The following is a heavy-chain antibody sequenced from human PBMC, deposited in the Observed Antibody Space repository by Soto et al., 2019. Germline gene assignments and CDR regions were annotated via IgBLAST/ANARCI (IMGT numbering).Heavy chain of an antibody. V-gene: IGHV3-30-3*02. CDR2: ISYDGFNE. D-gene: IGHD6-19*01. J-gene: IGHJ4*02. CDR1: GYTFSRYA. Sequence: PGGSLRLSCAASGYTFSRYAIHWVRQAPGKGLEWVAVISYDGFNEYYADSVKGRFTISRDNSKNALYLQMNSLGAEDTAVYYCAKDPEAGTWSRYFDYWGQGTLVTVSS. CDR3: AKDPEAGTWSRYFDY.